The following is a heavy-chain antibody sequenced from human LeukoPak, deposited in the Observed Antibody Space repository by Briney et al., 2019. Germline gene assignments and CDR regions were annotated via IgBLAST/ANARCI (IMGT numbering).Heavy chain of an antibody. V-gene: IGHV4-39*01. Sequence: SETLSLTCTVSGGSISSSSYYWGWIRQPPGKGLEWIGSIYYSGSTYYNPSLKSRVTISVDTSKNQFSLKLSSVAAADTAVYYCARADYYEDWFDPWGQGTLVTVSS. J-gene: IGHJ5*02. CDR3: ARADYYEDWFDP. CDR2: IYYSGST. CDR1: GGSISSSSYY. D-gene: IGHD3-22*01.